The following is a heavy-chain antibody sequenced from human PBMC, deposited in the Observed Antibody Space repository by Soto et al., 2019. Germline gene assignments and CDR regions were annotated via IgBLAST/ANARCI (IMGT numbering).Heavy chain of an antibody. Sequence: SRRGSLTSSGGTFSGYPITWGINATEKGHVWLGWIIPIFGTANYAQKFQGRITMNRDTSTSTVYMDLSSLTSEDTAVYYCAREENCSDGICYSEYFQRWGQGTLVSGSA. V-gene: IGHV1-69*05. CDR2: IIPIFGTA. J-gene: IGHJ1*01. CDR3: AREENCSDGICYSEYFQR. D-gene: IGHD2-15*01. CDR1: GGTFSGYP.